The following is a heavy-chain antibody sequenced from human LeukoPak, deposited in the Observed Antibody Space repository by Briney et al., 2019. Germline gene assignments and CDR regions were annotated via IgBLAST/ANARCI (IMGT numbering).Heavy chain of an antibody. CDR1: GFTFSSYG. CDR2: IWYDGSNE. J-gene: IGHJ6*02. Sequence: PGGSLRLSCAASGFTFSSYGMHWVRQAPGKGLEWVAVIWYDGSNEYYADSVKGRFTISRDNSKNTLYLQMNSLRAEDTAVYYCARPAYDFWSGELYGMDVWGQGTTVTVSS. V-gene: IGHV3-33*01. D-gene: IGHD3-3*01. CDR3: ARPAYDFWSGELYGMDV.